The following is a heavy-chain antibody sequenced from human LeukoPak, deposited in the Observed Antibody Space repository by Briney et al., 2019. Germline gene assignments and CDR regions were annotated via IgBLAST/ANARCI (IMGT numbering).Heavy chain of an antibody. CDR3: ARVLGYCSSTSCESPYYYYYMDV. Sequence: SVKVSCKASGGTFSSYAISWVRQAPGQGLEWMGGIIPIFGTTNYAQKFQGRVTITADKSTTTAYMELSSLRSDDTAVYYCARVLGYCSSTSCESPYYYYYMDVWGKGTTVTVSS. CDR2: IIPIFGTT. CDR1: GGTFSSYA. D-gene: IGHD2-2*01. J-gene: IGHJ6*03. V-gene: IGHV1-69*06.